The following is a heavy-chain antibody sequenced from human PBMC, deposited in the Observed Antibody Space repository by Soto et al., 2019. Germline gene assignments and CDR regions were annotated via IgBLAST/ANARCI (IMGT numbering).Heavy chain of an antibody. CDR1: GFTFDTYV. J-gene: IGHJ4*02. Sequence: QVQLVESGGGVVQPGRSLRLSCAASGFTFDTYVMHWVRQAPGRGLEWVALIWYDGSNKYYADSVKGRFTISRDNSKNTLYLQMNSLRAEDTAVYYCARGGRDFDYWGQGTLVTVSS. D-gene: IGHD2-15*01. CDR3: ARGGRDFDY. V-gene: IGHV3-33*01. CDR2: IWYDGSNK.